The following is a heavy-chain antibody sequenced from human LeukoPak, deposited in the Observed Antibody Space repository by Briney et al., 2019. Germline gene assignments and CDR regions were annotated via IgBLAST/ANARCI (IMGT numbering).Heavy chain of an antibody. D-gene: IGHD2-2*01. CDR3: TRAVYCSSTSCSSNWFDP. V-gene: IGHV3-33*01. CDR1: GFTFSSYG. J-gene: IGHJ5*02. Sequence: PGRSLRLSCAASGFTFSSYGMHWVRQAPGKGLEWVAVIWYDGSNKYYADSVKGRFTISRDNSKNTLYLQMNSLRAEDTAVYYWTRAVYCSSTSCSSNWFDPWGQGTLVTVSS. CDR2: IWYDGSNK.